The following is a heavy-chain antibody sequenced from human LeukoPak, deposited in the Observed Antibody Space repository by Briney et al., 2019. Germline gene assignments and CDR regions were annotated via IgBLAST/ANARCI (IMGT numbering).Heavy chain of an antibody. CDR3: ARHEAVAGRGGYYFDY. J-gene: IGHJ4*02. D-gene: IGHD6-19*01. CDR2: IYYSGST. CDR1: SGSISSNY. V-gene: IGHV4-59*08. Sequence: PSETLSLTCTVSSGSISSNYWSWVRQPPGKGLDWIGYIYYSGSTNYNPSLKSRVTTSVDTSKKEFSLKLSSVTAADTAVYYGARHEAVAGRGGYYFDYGGQGTLVTVSA.